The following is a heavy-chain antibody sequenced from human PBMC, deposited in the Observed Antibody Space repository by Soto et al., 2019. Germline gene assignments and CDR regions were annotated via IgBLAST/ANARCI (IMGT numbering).Heavy chain of an antibody. D-gene: IGHD1-7*01. CDR1: GGSIVDYY. CDR2: IYYTGNT. J-gene: IGHJ5*02. CDR3: ARDVNRWELRGFFDP. Sequence: SETLSVTCSVSGGSIVDYYWSWIRQPPGKGLEWIGFIYYTGNTRYNPSLGSRVTISLDTSKNQFSLKLTSATAADTAFYYCARDVNRWELRGFFDPWGRGALVTVSS. V-gene: IGHV4-59*13.